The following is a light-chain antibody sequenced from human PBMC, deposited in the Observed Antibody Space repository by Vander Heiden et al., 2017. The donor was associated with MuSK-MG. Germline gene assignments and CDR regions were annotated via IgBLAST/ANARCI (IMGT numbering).Light chain of an antibody. CDR1: QSISNY. CDR3: QQSYSTPFT. Sequence: DIQMTQSPSSLSASVGDRVTVTCRAGQSISNYLNWYQQKPGKAPELLIYAASSLQSGVPSRFSGSGSGTDFTLTISSLQPEDFATYYCQQSYSTPFTFGPGTKVDIK. CDR2: AAS. V-gene: IGKV1-39*01. J-gene: IGKJ3*01.